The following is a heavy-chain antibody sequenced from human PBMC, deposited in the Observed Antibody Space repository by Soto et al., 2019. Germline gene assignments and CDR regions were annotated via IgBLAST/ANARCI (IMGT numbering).Heavy chain of an antibody. CDR1: GFTFSSYG. J-gene: IGHJ3*02. Sequence: QVQLVESGGGVVQPGRSLRLSCAASGFTFSSYGMHWVRQAPGKGLEWVAVIWYDGSNKYYADSVKGRFTISRDNSKNTLYLQRNSLRAEDTAVYYCASIAVAGHDAFDIWGQGTMVTVSS. V-gene: IGHV3-33*01. CDR2: IWYDGSNK. CDR3: ASIAVAGHDAFDI. D-gene: IGHD6-19*01.